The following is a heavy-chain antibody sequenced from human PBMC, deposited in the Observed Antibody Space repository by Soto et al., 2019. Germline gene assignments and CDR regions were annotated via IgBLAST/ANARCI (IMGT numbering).Heavy chain of an antibody. D-gene: IGHD3-22*01. J-gene: IGHJ6*02. CDR2: IYPGDSDT. CDR3: ARHRGYDSIKTLVPNYYYGMDV. CDR1: GYSFTSYW. V-gene: IGHV5-51*01. Sequence: GESLKISCKGSGYSFTSYWIGWVRQMPGKGLEWMGIIYPGDSDTRYSPSFQGQVTISADKSISTAYLQWSSLKASDTAMYYCARHRGYDSIKTLVPNYYYGMDVWGQGTTVTVSS.